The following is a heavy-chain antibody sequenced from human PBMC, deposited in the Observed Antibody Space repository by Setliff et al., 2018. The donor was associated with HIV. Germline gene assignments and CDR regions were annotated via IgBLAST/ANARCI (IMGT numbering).Heavy chain of an antibody. J-gene: IGHJ2*01. CDR3: ARSNLRRYGDPDWYFDL. CDR2: IYTGGAT. V-gene: IGHV3-66*02. CDR1: GVTVSKNY. D-gene: IGHD4-17*01. Sequence: GSLRLSCAASGVTVSKNYMSWVRQAPGKGLEWASVIYTGGATFYADSVKARFTISRDNSRNTLYLQTNSLRAEDTAVYYCARSNLRRYGDPDWYFDLWGRGTLVTVSS.